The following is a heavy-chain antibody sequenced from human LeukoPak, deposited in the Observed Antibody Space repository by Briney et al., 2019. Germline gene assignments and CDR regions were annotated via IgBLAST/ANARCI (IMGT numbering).Heavy chain of an antibody. Sequence: ASVKVSCKASGYTFTAYYMHWLRQAPGQGLEWMGWINPNSGVTNYAQRFQGRVTMTRDTSISTAYMELSSLRADDTAVYYCARDRDYDYWGQGTRVTVSS. CDR1: GYTFTAYY. CDR3: ARDRDYDY. J-gene: IGHJ4*02. CDR2: INPNSGVT. V-gene: IGHV1-2*02. D-gene: IGHD3-10*01.